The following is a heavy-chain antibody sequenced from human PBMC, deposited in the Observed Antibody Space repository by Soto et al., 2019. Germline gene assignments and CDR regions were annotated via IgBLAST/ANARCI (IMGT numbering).Heavy chain of an antibody. D-gene: IGHD6-6*01. CDR2: ISYDGSNK. J-gene: IGHJ4*02. V-gene: IGHV3-30-3*01. CDR3: ARVGSSSDPPSYEY. CDR1: GFTFSSYA. Sequence: QVQLVESGGGVVQPGRSLRLSCAASGFTFSSYAMHWVRQAPGKGLEWVAVISYDGSNKYYADSVKGRFTISRDNSTNTLYLQMTSLRAEDTAVYYCARVGSSSDPPSYEYWGQGTLVTVSS.